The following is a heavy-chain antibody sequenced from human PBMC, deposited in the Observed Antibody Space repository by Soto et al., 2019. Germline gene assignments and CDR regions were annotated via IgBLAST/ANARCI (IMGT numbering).Heavy chain of an antibody. Sequence: GASVKVSCKASGYTFTSYGISWVRQAPGQGLEWMGGIIPMFGTANYAQKFQGRVTITADESTSTAYMELSSLRSEDTAVDYCARSRANYYDSRCYYYSTFDYWGQGTLVTVSS. CDR2: IIPMFGTA. CDR1: GYTFTSYG. V-gene: IGHV1-69*13. D-gene: IGHD3-22*01. CDR3: ARSRANYYDSRCYYYSTFDY. J-gene: IGHJ4*02.